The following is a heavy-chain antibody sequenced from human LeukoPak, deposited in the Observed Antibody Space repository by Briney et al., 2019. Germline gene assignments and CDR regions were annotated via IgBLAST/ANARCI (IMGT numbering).Heavy chain of an antibody. CDR3: ARDPIVGVIDP. D-gene: IGHD1-26*01. J-gene: IGHJ5*02. Sequence: SETLSLTCADSGYSISSGYYWGWIRQPPGKGLEWIGSIYHSGSTYYNPSLKSRVTISVDTSKNQFSLKLSSVTAADTAVYYCARDPIVGVIDPWGQGTLVTVSS. CDR2: IYHSGST. V-gene: IGHV4-38-2*02. CDR1: GYSISSGYY.